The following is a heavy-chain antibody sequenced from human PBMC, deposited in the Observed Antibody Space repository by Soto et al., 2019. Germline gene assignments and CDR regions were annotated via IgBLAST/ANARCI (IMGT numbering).Heavy chain of an antibody. CDR1: GFTFSSYA. Sequence: GGSLRLSCAASGFTFSSYAMSWVRQAPGKGLDWVSTINGSGDSTYYTDSVKGRFTISRDNSKNTLYLQMNSLRAEDTAVYYCAKVITFYYGSGSYPGYYYYGMDVWGQGTTVTVSS. CDR2: INGSGDST. CDR3: AKVITFYYGSGSYPGYYYYGMDV. D-gene: IGHD3-10*01. V-gene: IGHV3-23*01. J-gene: IGHJ6*02.